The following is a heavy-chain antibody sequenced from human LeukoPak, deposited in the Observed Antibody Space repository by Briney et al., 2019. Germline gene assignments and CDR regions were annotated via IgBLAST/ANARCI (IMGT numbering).Heavy chain of an antibody. J-gene: IGHJ2*01. Sequence: SETLSLTCTVSGGSISSYYWGWIRQPPGKGLEWIGSIYYSGSTYYNPSLKSRVTISVDTSKNQFSLKLSSVTAADTAVYYCARRVGHWYFDLWGRGTLVTVSS. CDR1: GGSISSYY. V-gene: IGHV4-39*07. CDR2: IYYSGST. D-gene: IGHD1-26*01. CDR3: ARRVGHWYFDL.